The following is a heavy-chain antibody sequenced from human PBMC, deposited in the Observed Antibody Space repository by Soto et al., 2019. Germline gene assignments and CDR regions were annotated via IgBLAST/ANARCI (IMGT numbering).Heavy chain of an antibody. CDR1: GGSIGSYY. CDR2: IYYSGST. Sequence: SETLSLTCTVSGGSIGSYYWSWIRQPPGKGLEWIGYIYYSGSTNYNPSLKSRVTISVDTSKNQFSLKLSSVTAADTAVYYCARGGHFDYWGQGTLVTVSS. V-gene: IGHV4-59*01. J-gene: IGHJ4*02. CDR3: ARGGHFDY.